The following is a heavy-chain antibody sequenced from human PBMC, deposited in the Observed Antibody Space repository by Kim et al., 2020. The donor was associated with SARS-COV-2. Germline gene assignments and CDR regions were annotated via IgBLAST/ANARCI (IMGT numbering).Heavy chain of an antibody. J-gene: IGHJ4*02. Sequence: GGSLRLSCAASGFTVSSNYMSWVRQAPGKGLEWVSVIYSGGSTYYADSVKGRFTISRDNSKNTLYLQMNSLRAEDTAVYYCARGWSGSSTPNIDYWGQGTLVTVSS. V-gene: IGHV3-53*01. D-gene: IGHD1-26*01. CDR3: ARGWSGSSTPNIDY. CDR1: GFTVSSNY. CDR2: IYSGGST.